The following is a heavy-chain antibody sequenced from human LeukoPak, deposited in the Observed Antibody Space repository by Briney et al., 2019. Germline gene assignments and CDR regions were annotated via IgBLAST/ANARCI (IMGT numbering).Heavy chain of an antibody. V-gene: IGHV4-31*03. CDR1: GGSISSGGYY. Sequence: SETLSLTCTVSGGSISSGGYYWSWIRQHPGKGLEWIGYIYYSGSTYYNPSLKSRVTISVDTSKNQFSLKLSSVTAADTAVYYCARDWSGGDYYYGMDVWGQGTTVTVSS. J-gene: IGHJ6*02. CDR3: ARDWSGGDYYYGMDV. CDR2: IYYSGST. D-gene: IGHD2-21*01.